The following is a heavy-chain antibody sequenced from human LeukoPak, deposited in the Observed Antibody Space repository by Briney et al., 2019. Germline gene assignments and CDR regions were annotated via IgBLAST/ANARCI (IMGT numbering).Heavy chain of an antibody. J-gene: IGHJ5*02. D-gene: IGHD3-3*01. CDR2: IHHSGRT. Sequence: SETLSLTCTVSGYSISSDYYWGWIRQPPGRGLEWIGSIHHSGRTYYNPSLKSRVTISIDTSKNQFSLKLSSVTAADTAVYYCARDHLANLASRLFDPWGQGTLVTVSS. CDR3: ARDHLANLASRLFDP. CDR1: GYSISSDYY. V-gene: IGHV4-38-2*02.